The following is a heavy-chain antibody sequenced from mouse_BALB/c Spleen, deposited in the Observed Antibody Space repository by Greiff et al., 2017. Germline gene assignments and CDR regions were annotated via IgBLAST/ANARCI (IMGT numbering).Heavy chain of an antibody. V-gene: IGHV1-80*01. J-gene: IGHJ4*01. CDR1: GYAFSSYW. CDR3: ARWDYYGSRAMDY. D-gene: IGHD1-1*01. CDR2: IYPGDGDT. Sequence: VQLQQSGAELVRPGSSVKISCKASGYAFSSYWMNWVKQRPGQGLEWIGQIYPGDGDTNYNGKFKGKATLTADKSSSTAYMQLSSLTSEDSAVYFCARWDYYGSRAMDYWGQGTSVTVSS.